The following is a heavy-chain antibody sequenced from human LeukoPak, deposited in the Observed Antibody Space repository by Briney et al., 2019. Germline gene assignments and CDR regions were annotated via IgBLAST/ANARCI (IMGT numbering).Heavy chain of an antibody. Sequence: ASVKVSCKASGYTFTSYYMHWVRQAPGQGLEWTGIINPSGGSTSYAQKFQGRVTMTRDTSTSTVYMELSSLRSEDTAVYYCARRITMNRDAFDIWGQGTMVTVSS. D-gene: IGHD3-22*01. CDR2: INPSGGST. V-gene: IGHV1-46*03. CDR1: GYTFTSYY. CDR3: ARRITMNRDAFDI. J-gene: IGHJ3*02.